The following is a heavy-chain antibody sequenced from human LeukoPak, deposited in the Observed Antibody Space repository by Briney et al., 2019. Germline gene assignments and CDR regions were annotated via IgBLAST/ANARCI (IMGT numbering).Heavy chain of an antibody. J-gene: IGHJ4*02. V-gene: IGHV4-39*07. CDR2: VYYSGST. D-gene: IGHD4-17*01. CDR3: ARETTVTTATFDY. CDR1: GGSISSSSYY. Sequence: SETLSLTCTVSGGSISSSSYYWGWIRQPPGKGLEWIGSVYYSGSTYYNPSLKSRVTISVDTSKSQFSLKLSSVTAADTAVYYCARETTVTTATFDYWGQGTLVTVSS.